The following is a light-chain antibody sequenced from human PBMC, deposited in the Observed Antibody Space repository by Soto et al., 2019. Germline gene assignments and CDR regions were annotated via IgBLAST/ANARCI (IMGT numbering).Light chain of an antibody. CDR1: QSVSSN. J-gene: IGKJ1*01. CDR3: QQYNDWPRT. CDR2: GAS. Sequence: EIVMTQSPATLSVSPGERATLSCRASQSVSSNLAWYQQKPGQAPRLLIYGASTRATGVPARFSGSGSGTKFTLTIGSLQSEDFAVYYCQQYNDWPRTFGQGTKLDI. V-gene: IGKV3-15*01.